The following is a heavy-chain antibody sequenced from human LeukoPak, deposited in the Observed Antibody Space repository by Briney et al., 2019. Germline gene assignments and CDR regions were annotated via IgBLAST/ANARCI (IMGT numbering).Heavy chain of an antibody. D-gene: IGHD3-9*01. CDR2: IIPIFGTA. CDR3: ARDHYDILTGSSRNWFDP. CDR1: GGTFSSYA. V-gene: IGHV1-69*13. J-gene: IGHJ5*02. Sequence: GASVKASCKASGGTFSSYAISWVRQAPGQGLEWMGGIIPIFGTANYAQKFQGRVTITADESTSTAYMELSSLRSEDTAVYYCARDHYDILTGSSRNWFDPWGQGTLVTVSS.